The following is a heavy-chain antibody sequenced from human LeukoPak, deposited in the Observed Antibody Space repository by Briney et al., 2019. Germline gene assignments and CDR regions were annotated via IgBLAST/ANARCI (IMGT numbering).Heavy chain of an antibody. J-gene: IGHJ3*02. CDR3: ARHRAPYYDFWSGYYKEDAFDI. CDR1: GYSFTSYW. V-gene: IGHV5-51*01. Sequence: GESLKISCKGSGYSFTSYWIGWVCQMPGKGLEWMGIIYPGDSDTRYSPSFQGQVTISADKSISTAYLQWSSLKASDTAMYYCARHRAPYYDFWSGYYKEDAFDIWGQGTMVTVSS. CDR2: IYPGDSDT. D-gene: IGHD3-3*01.